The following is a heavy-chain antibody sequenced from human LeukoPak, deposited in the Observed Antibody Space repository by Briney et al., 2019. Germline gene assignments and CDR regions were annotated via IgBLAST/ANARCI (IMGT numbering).Heavy chain of an antibody. V-gene: IGHV4-34*01. D-gene: IGHD3-3*01. CDR1: GGSFSGYY. CDR2: INHSGST. J-gene: IGHJ4*02. CDR3: ARRITIFGVVITYFDY. Sequence: PSETLSLTCAVYGGSFSGYYWSWIRQPPGKGLEWIGEINHSGSTNYNPSLKSRVTISVDTSKNQFSLKLSSVTAADTAVYYCARRITIFGVVITYFDYWGQGTLVTVSS.